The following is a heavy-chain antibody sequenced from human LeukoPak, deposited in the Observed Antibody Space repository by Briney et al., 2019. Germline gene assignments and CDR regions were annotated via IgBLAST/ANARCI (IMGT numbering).Heavy chain of an antibody. V-gene: IGHV3-23*01. Sequence: GGSLRLSCAASGFTFSSYAMSWVRQAPGKGLEWVSAISGSGGSTYYADSVKGRFTISRDNAKNSLYLQMNSLRAEDTAVYYCARDKIDYYGSGSYPDYWGQGTLVTVSS. D-gene: IGHD3-10*01. J-gene: IGHJ4*02. CDR3: ARDKIDYYGSGSYPDY. CDR2: ISGSGGST. CDR1: GFTFSSYA.